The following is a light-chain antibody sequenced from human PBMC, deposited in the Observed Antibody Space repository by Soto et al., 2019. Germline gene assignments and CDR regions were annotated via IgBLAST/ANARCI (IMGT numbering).Light chain of an antibody. V-gene: IGKV4-1*01. CDR3: QQYYSTPWT. J-gene: IGKJ1*01. Sequence: DIVMTQSPDSLAVSLGERATINCKSSQSVLYSSDNKNYLAWYQQKPGQSPNLLIYWASTRESGVPDRFSGSGSGTDFTLTISSLQAEDVAVYYCQQYYSTPWTFGQGTKVDIK. CDR1: QSVLYSSDNKNY. CDR2: WAS.